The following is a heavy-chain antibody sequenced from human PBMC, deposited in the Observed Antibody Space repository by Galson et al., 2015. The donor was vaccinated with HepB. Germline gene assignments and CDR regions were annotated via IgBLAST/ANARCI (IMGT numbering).Heavy chain of an antibody. Sequence: SLRLSCAASGFTFSSYSMNWVRQAPGKGLEWVSYISSSSSTIYYADSVKGRFTISRDNAKNSLYLQMNSLRDEGTAVYYCARDLPLYDFWSGYNAFDIWGQGTMVTVSS. CDR1: GFTFSSYS. CDR2: ISSSSSTI. CDR3: ARDLPLYDFWSGYNAFDI. J-gene: IGHJ3*02. V-gene: IGHV3-48*02. D-gene: IGHD3-3*01.